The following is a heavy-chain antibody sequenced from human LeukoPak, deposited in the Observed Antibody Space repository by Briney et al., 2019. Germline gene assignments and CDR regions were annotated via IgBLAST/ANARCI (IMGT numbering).Heavy chain of an antibody. CDR2: INAGNGNT. D-gene: IGHD6-19*01. J-gene: IGHJ4*02. CDR3: ARSGWYKELDDY. CDR1: GYTFTSYA. V-gene: IGHV1-3*01. Sequence: ASVKVSCKASGYTFTSYAMHWVRQAPGQRLEWMGWINAGNGNTKYSQKFQGRVTITRDTSASTAYMELSSLGSEDTAVYYCARSGWYKELDDYWGQGTLVTVSS.